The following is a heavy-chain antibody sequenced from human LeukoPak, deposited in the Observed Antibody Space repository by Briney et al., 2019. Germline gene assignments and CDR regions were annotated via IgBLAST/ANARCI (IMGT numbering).Heavy chain of an antibody. J-gene: IGHJ3*02. V-gene: IGHV1-18*04. CDR1: GYTFTGYY. D-gene: IGHD2-2*01. CDR2: ISAYNGNT. Sequence: GASVKVSCKASGYTFTGYYMHWVRQAPGQGLEWMGWISAYNGNTNYAQKLQGRVTMTTDTSTSTAYMELRSLRSDDTAVYYCARDGARYCSSTSCYRVSDIWGQGTMVTVSS. CDR3: ARDGARYCSSTSCYRVSDI.